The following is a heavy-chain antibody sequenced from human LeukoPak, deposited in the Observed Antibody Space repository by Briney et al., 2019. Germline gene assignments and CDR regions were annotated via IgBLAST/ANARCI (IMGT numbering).Heavy chain of an antibody. V-gene: IGHV4-61*01. D-gene: IGHD6-13*01. CDR2: IYYSGST. J-gene: IGHJ6*02. CDR3: ARDSLITGAGLVGMDV. Sequence: SETLSLTCTVSGGSFSSGTYYWSWIRQPPGKGLEWIGYIYYSGSTKYNPSLKSRVTISVDTSKNQFSLKLYSVTAADTAVYYCARDSLITGAGLVGMDVWGQGTTVTVSS. CDR1: GGSFSSGTYY.